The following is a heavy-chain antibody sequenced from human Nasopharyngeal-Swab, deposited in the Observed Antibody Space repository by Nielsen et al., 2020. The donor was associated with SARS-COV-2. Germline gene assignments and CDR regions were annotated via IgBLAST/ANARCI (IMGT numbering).Heavy chain of an antibody. J-gene: IGHJ6*02. Sequence: GGSLRLSCAASGFTFSSYAMTWVRQAPGKGLEWVSIISGSGDTTYYADSVKDRFTISRDNSKNTLYLQTNSLRVEDTAVYYCAKAPYLRGLAVWGQGTTVTVSS. D-gene: IGHD2-21*01. CDR3: AKAPYLRGLAV. CDR2: ISGSGDTT. V-gene: IGHV3-23*01. CDR1: GFTFSSYA.